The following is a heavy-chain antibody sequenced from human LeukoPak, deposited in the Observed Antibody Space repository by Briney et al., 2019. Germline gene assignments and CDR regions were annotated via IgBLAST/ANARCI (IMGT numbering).Heavy chain of an antibody. J-gene: IGHJ4*02. V-gene: IGHV3-23*01. D-gene: IGHD2-15*01. CDR1: GFTFSSYA. CDR3: ARESIVVVVAATPYLDY. Sequence: PGGSLRLSCAASGFTFSSYAMSWGRQVPGKGLEWVSAISGSGGSTYYADSVKGRFTISRDNSKNTLYLQMNSLRAEDTAVYYCARESIVVVVAATPYLDYWGQGTLVTVSS. CDR2: ISGSGGST.